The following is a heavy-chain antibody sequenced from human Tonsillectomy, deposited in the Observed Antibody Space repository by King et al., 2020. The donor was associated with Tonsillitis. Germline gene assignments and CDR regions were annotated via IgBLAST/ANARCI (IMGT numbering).Heavy chain of an antibody. V-gene: IGHV4-59*01. CDR2: IYYSGST. CDR3: ARVRSGSYWYFDL. Sequence: VQLQESGPGLVKPSETLSLTCTVSGGSISSYCWSWIRQPPGKGLEWIGFIYYSGSTNYNPSLKSRVTISVDTSKNQFSLKLSSVTAADTAVYYCARVRSGSYWYFDLWGRGTLVTVSS. CDR1: GGSISSYC. D-gene: IGHD3-22*01. J-gene: IGHJ2*01.